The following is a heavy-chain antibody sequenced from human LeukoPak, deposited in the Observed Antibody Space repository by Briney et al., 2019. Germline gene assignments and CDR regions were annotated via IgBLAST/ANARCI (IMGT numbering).Heavy chain of an antibody. V-gene: IGHV4-59*11. CDR2: IYYSGST. J-gene: IGHJ5*02. D-gene: IGHD6-13*01. Sequence: SETLSLTCTVSGGSISSHYWSWIRQPPGKGLEWIGYIYYSGSTNYNPSLKSRVTISVGTSKNQFSLKLSSVTAADTAVYYCARGPGMDHWFDPWGQGTLVTVSS. CDR1: GGSISSHY. CDR3: ARGPGMDHWFDP.